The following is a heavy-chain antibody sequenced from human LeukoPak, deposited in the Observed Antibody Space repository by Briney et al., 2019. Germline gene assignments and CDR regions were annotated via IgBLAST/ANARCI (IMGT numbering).Heavy chain of an antibody. J-gene: IGHJ6*02. V-gene: IGHV1-24*01. CDR2: FDPEDGET. CDR1: GYTLTELS. CDR3: ATARIQSPRYYYYYSMDV. Sequence: VSVKVSCKVSGYTLTELSMHWVRQAPGKGLEWMGGFDPEDGETIYAQKFQGRVTMTEDTSTDTAYMELSSLRSEDTAVYYCATARIQSPRYYYYYSMDVWGQGTTVTVSS. D-gene: IGHD5-18*01.